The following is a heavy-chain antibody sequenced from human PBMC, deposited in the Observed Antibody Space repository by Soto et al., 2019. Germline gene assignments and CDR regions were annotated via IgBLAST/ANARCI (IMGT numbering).Heavy chain of an antibody. D-gene: IGHD3-22*01. J-gene: IGHJ3*02. Sequence: PGGSLRLSCAASGFTFSSYEMNWVRQAPGKGLEWVSYISSSGSTIYYADSVKGRFTISRDNAKNSLYLQMNSLRAEDTAVYYCARGYYDSSGYFDAFDIWGQGTMVTVSS. CDR3: ARGYYDSSGYFDAFDI. CDR2: ISSSGSTI. CDR1: GFTFSSYE. V-gene: IGHV3-48*03.